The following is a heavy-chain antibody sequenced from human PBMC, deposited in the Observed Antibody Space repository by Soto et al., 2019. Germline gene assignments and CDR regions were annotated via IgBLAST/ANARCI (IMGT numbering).Heavy chain of an antibody. CDR3: ARGRGGTYDAFDI. CDR2: IYYSGTT. Sequence: SETLSLTCTVSAGSISTYFWSWIRQPPGKGLEWIGYIYYSGTTNYNPSLKSRVTILLDTSKNQFSLRPSSVTAADTAVYYCARGRGGTYDAFDIWGQGTLVTVSS. V-gene: IGHV4-59*01. CDR1: AGSISTYF. J-gene: IGHJ3*02. D-gene: IGHD1-26*01.